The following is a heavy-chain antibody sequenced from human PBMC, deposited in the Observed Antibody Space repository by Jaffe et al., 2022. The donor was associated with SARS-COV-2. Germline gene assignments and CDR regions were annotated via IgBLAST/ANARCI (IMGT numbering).Heavy chain of an antibody. D-gene: IGHD3-16*01. Sequence: QVQLQESGPGLVKPSETLSLTCTVSGDSASSFYWSWIRQPPGKGLEWIGYIYNSGITNYNPSLKSRVAILVDTSKNQFSLKLSSVTAADTAVYYCARGAGGRRPFEYWGQGTLVTVSS. J-gene: IGHJ4*02. V-gene: IGHV4-59*02. CDR2: IYNSGIT. CDR3: ARGAGGRRPFEY. CDR1: GDSASSFY.